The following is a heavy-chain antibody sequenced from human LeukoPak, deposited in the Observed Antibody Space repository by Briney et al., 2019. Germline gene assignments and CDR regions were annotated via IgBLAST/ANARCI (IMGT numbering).Heavy chain of an antibody. V-gene: IGHV3-74*01. CDR2: IKSDGST. CDR3: ARAPSEIGGYYPEYFRH. CDR1: GFTFSSYW. D-gene: IGHD3-22*01. J-gene: IGHJ1*01. Sequence: TGGSLRLSCAASGFTFSSYWMHWVRQAPGKGLVWVSRIKSDGSTNYADSVKGRSTISRDNAKNTVSLQMNSLRAEDTGVYYCARAPSEIGGYYPEYFRHWGQGTLVTVSS.